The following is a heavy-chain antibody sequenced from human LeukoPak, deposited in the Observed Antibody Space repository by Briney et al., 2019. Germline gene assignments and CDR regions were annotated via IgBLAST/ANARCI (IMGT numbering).Heavy chain of an antibody. V-gene: IGHV3-7*03. Sequence: GGSLRLSCVGSGFTFSTYWMSWVRQAPGKGLEWVANIKQDGSEKYYVDSVEGRFTISRDNAKNLLYLQMNSLRVEDTAVYYCARKWAGNYYYGMDVWGQGTTVTVSS. CDR1: GFTFSTYW. CDR2: IKQDGSEK. J-gene: IGHJ6*02. D-gene: IGHD1-26*01. CDR3: ARKWAGNYYYGMDV.